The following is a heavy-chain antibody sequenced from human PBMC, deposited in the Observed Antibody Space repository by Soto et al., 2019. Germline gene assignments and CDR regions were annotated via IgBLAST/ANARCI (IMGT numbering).Heavy chain of an antibody. V-gene: IGHV4-59*12. Sequence: ASETLSLTCTVSGGSISSYYWSWIRQPPGKGLEWIGYIYYSGSTNYNPSLKSRVTISVDTSKNQFSLKLSSVTAADTAVYYCASGYFDWLMALWGQGTLVTVSS. CDR1: GGSISSYY. CDR2: IYYSGST. D-gene: IGHD3-9*01. J-gene: IGHJ4*02. CDR3: ASGYFDWLMAL.